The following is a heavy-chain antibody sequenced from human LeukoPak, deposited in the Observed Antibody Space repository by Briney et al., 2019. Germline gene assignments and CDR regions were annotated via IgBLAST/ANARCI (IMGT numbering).Heavy chain of an antibody. D-gene: IGHD2-2*01. J-gene: IGHJ4*02. CDR1: GFTFSSYW. CDR3: AKRACSTSCSFDY. CDR2: IKQDGSEK. Sequence: GGSLRLSCAASGFTFSSYWMSWVRQAPGKGLEWVANIKQDGSEKYYVDSVKGRFTISRDNSKNTLYLQMNSLRAEDTAVYYCAKRACSTSCSFDYWGQGTLVTVSS. V-gene: IGHV3-7*03.